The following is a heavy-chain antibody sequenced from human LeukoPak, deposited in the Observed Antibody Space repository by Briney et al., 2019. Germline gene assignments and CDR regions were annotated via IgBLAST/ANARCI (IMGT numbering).Heavy chain of an antibody. Sequence: PGGSLRLSCAASGFTFDDYAMHWVRQAPGKGLEWVSGISWNSGSIGYADSVKGRFTISRDNAKNSLYLQMNSLRAEDTALYYCAKDLRSSGYYLAFDYWGQGTLVIASS. D-gene: IGHD3-22*01. V-gene: IGHV3-9*01. CDR2: ISWNSGSI. CDR1: GFTFDDYA. J-gene: IGHJ4*02. CDR3: AKDLRSSGYYLAFDY.